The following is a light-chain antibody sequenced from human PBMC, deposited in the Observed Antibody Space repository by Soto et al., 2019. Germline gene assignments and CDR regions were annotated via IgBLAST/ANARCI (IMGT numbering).Light chain of an antibody. J-gene: IGLJ1*01. V-gene: IGLV2-23*01. CDR1: SSHIGSSNL. CDR2: EGN. Sequence: QSALTQPVSVSGSPGQSITISCTASSSHIGSSNLVSWYQHHSDKAPKLIIYEGNKRPSGVSNRFSGSKSGKTASLTISGLQAEDEGTYYCCSYAGSSPLYVFGTGTKLTVL. CDR3: CSYAGSSPLYV.